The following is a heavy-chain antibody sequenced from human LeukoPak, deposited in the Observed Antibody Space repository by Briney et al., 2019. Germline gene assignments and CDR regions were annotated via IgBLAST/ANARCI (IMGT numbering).Heavy chain of an antibody. D-gene: IGHD1-20*01. CDR3: AREITGTFMDV. Sequence: SETLSLTCTVSGGSISSGGYYWSWIRQHPGKGLEWIGYIYYSGSTYYNPSLKSRVTISVDTSKNQFSLKLSSVTAADTAVYYCAREITGTFMDVWGQGTTVTDSS. CDR2: IYYSGST. J-gene: IGHJ6*02. V-gene: IGHV4-31*03. CDR1: GGSISSGGYY.